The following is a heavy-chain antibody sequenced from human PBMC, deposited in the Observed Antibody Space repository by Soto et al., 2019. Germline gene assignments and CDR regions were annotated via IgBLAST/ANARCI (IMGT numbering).Heavy chain of an antibody. CDR1: GGSISSNY. V-gene: IGHV4-59*01. D-gene: IGHD6-19*01. CDR3: AGHGWLVRGVGSFWFEP. J-gene: IGHJ5*02. CDR2: ISYSGHT. Sequence: KLPETLSLTCTVSGGSISSNYGSWIRQSPGKGLEWIGFISYSGHTNYNPSLESRVTMSVDTSKNQFSLNLRSVTAADTAVYYCAGHGWLVRGVGSFWFEPWGQGTLVTVSS.